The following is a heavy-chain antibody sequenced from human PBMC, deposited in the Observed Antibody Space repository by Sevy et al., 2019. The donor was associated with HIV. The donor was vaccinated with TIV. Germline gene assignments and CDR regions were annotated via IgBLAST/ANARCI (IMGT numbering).Heavy chain of an antibody. CDR2: IWYDGSNK. V-gene: IGHV3-33*01. CDR3: AMNYDDSSGSSFFFDY. J-gene: IGHJ4*02. CDR1: GFTFSSYG. Sequence: GGFLRLSCAASGFTFSSYGMHWVRQAPGKGLEWMAVIWYDGSNKYYADSVKGRFTISRDNSKNMLYLQMNSLRAEDTAVYYSAMNYDDSSGSSFFFDYWGQGTLVTVSS. D-gene: IGHD3-22*01.